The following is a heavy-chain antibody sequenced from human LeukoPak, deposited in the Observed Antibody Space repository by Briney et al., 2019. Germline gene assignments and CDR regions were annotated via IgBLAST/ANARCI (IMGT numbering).Heavy chain of an antibody. D-gene: IGHD3-10*01. Sequence: PGGSLRLSCAASGFTVSSNYMSWVRQAPGKGLEWVSVIYSGGSTYYADSVKGRFTISRDNSKNTLYLQMNSLRAEDTAVYYCARERWDYYGSGSSYFDYWGQGTLVTVSS. V-gene: IGHV3-53*01. CDR2: IYSGGST. J-gene: IGHJ4*02. CDR1: GFTVSSNY. CDR3: ARERWDYYGSGSSYFDY.